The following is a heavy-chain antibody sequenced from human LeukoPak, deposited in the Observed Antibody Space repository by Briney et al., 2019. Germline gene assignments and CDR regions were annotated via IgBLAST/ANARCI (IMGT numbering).Heavy chain of an antibody. CDR1: GGSISSGDYS. V-gene: IGHV4-30-2*01. D-gene: IGHD3-3*01. CDR3: ARGLYQIDFWRDHNWFDP. Sequence: PSETLSLTCTVSGGSISSGDYSWSWIRQPPGKGLEWIGYISHSGSTYYNPSLKSRITISLDTSKNQFSLKLSSVTAADTAVYYCARGLYQIDFWRDHNWFDPWGQGTLVTVSS. J-gene: IGHJ5*02. CDR2: ISHSGST.